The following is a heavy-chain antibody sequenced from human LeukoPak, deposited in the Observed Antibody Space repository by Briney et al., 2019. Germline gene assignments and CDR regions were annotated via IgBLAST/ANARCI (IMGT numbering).Heavy chain of an antibody. D-gene: IGHD4-17*01. CDR1: GFTFSSYG. CDR3: VKDLTTVTTQGDY. J-gene: IGHJ4*02. Sequence: PGGSLRLSCAASGFTFSSYGMSWVRQAPGKGLEWVSAISGSGGSTYYADSVKGRFTISRDNSKNTLYLQVNSLRADDTALYYCVKDLTTVTTQGDYWGQGTLVTVSS. CDR2: ISGSGGST. V-gene: IGHV3-23*01.